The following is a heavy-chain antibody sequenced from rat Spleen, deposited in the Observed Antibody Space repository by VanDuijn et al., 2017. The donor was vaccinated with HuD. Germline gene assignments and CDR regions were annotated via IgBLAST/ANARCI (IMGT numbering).Heavy chain of an antibody. CDR1: GFTFTRNW. D-gene: IGHD1-11*01. CDR2: ITNAAGKV. CDR3: ARHGGDY. Sequence: EVQLVESGGGLVQPGRSLKLSCAASGFTFTRNWLNWIRQAPGKGLEWVASITNAAGKVYYPDSVKGRFTISRDTAQNSLYLQMNSLKSEDTGTYYCARHGGDYWGQGVMVTVSS. V-gene: IGHV5-31*01. J-gene: IGHJ2*01.